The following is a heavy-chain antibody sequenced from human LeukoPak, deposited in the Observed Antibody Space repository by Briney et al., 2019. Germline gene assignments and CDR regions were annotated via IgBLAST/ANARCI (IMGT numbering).Heavy chain of an antibody. D-gene: IGHD3-9*01. CDR1: GFTFSSYS. Sequence: GGSLRLSCAASGFTFSSYSMNWVRQAPGKGLEGVSAISSSSSYIYYADSVKGRFTISRDNAKNSLYLQMNSLRAEDTAVYYCARDGHYDILTGYSPKDFQHWGQGTLVTVSS. V-gene: IGHV3-21*01. J-gene: IGHJ1*01. CDR3: ARDGHYDILTGYSPKDFQH. CDR2: ISSSSSYI.